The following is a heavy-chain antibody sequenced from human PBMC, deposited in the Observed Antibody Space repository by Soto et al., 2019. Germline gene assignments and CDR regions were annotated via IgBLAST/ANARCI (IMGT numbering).Heavy chain of an antibody. D-gene: IGHD5-12*01. Sequence: EVQLVESGGGLVKPGGSLRLSCAASGFTFSSYSMNWVRQAPGKGLEWVSSISTSSNYIYYAVSVKGRFTISRDNAKNSLYLQINSLRAEDTAVYYCARDGGYSGYDCWGQGTLVTVSS. V-gene: IGHV3-21*01. CDR3: ARDGGYSGYDC. CDR2: ISTSSNYI. CDR1: GFTFSSYS. J-gene: IGHJ4*02.